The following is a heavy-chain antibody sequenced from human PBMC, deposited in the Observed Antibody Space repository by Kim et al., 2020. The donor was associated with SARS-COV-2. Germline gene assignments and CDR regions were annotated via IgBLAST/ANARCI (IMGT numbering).Heavy chain of an antibody. J-gene: IGHJ4*02. CDR3: AKDSPPWGDQFDY. D-gene: IGHD2-21*02. V-gene: IGHV3-9*01. Sequence: GYADSVQGRFTISRNNSKNTLYLQMNSLRAEDTALYYCAKDSPPWGDQFDYWGQGTLVTVSS.